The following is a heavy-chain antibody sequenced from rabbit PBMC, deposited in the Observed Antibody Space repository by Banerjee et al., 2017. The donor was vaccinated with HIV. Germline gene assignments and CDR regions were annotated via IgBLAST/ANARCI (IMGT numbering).Heavy chain of an antibody. CDR2: INTSSRNA. D-gene: IGHD7-1*01. CDR1: GFSFSNKYV. V-gene: IGHV1S45*01. CDR3: ARDAGGDGYSNDL. J-gene: IGHJ4*01. Sequence: QEQLEESGGDLVKPEGSLTLTCTASGFSFSNKYVMCWVRQAPGKGLEWIACINTSSRNAYYASWVISRFTISKTSSTTVTLQMTSLTAADTATYFCARDAGGDGYSNDLWGQGTLVTVS.